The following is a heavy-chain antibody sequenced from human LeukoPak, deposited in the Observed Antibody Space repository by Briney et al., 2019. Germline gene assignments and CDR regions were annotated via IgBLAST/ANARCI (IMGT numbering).Heavy chain of an antibody. CDR3: ASLVVVAARTDY. D-gene: IGHD2-15*01. V-gene: IGHV4-59*01. CDR2: IYYSGST. Sequence: PSETLSLTCTVSGGSISSYYWSWIRQPPGKGLEWIGYIYYSGSTNYNPSLKSRVTISVDTSKNQFSLKLSSVTAADTAVYYCASLVVVAARTDYWGQGTLVTVSS. CDR1: GGSISSYY. J-gene: IGHJ4*02.